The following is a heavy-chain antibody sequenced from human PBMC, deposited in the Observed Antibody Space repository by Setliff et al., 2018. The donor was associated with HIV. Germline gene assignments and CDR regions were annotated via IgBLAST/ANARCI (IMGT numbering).Heavy chain of an antibody. CDR2: IYNSGGT. V-gene: IGHV4-31*03. D-gene: IGHD2-21*01. CDR1: GGSISTGGYY. J-gene: IGHJ4*02. Sequence: PSETLSLTCTVSGGSISTGGYYWSWIRQHPGKGLEWIGYIYNSGGTYYNPSLKSRITMSIDTSKNQFSLKLNSVTAADTAVYFCARASRWGSIPFDYWGQGTRVTVSS. CDR3: ARASRWGSIPFDY.